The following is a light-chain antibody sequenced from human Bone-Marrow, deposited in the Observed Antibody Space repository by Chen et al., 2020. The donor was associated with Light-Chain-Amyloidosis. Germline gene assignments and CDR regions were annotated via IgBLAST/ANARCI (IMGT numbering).Light chain of an antibody. CDR1: SSDVGGYTY. CDR3: SSYAGSNNLV. V-gene: IGLV2-8*01. CDR2: EVS. J-gene: IGLJ3*02. Sequence: QSALTQPPSASGSPGQSVTISCTGTSSDVGGYTYVSWYQQHPGKAPKLMIYEVSKRPSGVPDRFSGSKSGNTASLTVSGLQAGDEADYYGSSYAGSNNLVFGGGTKLTVL.